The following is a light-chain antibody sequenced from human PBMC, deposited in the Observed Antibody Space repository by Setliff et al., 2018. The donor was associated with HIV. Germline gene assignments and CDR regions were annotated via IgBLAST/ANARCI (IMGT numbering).Light chain of an antibody. J-gene: IGLJ1*01. CDR2: EVS. CDR1: SSDIGAYNY. V-gene: IGLV2-14*01. Sequence: QSALTQPASVSGSPGQSITISCTGTSSDIGAYNYVSWYQQHPGKAPKVMIYEVSNRPSGVSNRFSGSKSGNTASLTISGLQAEDEADYYCCSYTSRNTDVFGTGTKVTVL. CDR3: CSYTSRNTDV.